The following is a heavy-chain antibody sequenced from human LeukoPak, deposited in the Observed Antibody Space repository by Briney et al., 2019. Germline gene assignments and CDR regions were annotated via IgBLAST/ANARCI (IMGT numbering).Heavy chain of an antibody. J-gene: IGHJ3*02. V-gene: IGHV1-18*01. CDR3: ASDYASGSYYTRAPLDAFDI. CDR1: GYAFTSYG. Sequence: ASVKVSCKASGYAFTSYGISWVRQAPGQGLEWMGWISAYNANTHYAQTLQGRVTMTTDTSTSTAYMELRSLRSDDTAVYYCASDYASGSYYTRAPLDAFDIWGQGTMVTVSS. CDR2: ISAYNANT. D-gene: IGHD3-10*01.